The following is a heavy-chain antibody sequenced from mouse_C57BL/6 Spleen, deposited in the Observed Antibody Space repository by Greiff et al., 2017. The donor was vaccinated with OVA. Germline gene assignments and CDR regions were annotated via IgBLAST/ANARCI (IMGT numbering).Heavy chain of an antibody. Sequence: EVQLQQSGPGLVKPSQSLSLTCSVTGYSITSGYYWNWIRQFPGNKLEWMGYISYDGSNNYNPSLKNRISITRDTSKNQLFLKLNSVTTEDTATYHCARDYDHPYYAMDYWGQGTSVTVSS. D-gene: IGHD2-3*01. CDR3: ARDYDHPYYAMDY. V-gene: IGHV3-6*01. CDR1: GYSITSGYY. CDR2: ISYDGSN. J-gene: IGHJ4*01.